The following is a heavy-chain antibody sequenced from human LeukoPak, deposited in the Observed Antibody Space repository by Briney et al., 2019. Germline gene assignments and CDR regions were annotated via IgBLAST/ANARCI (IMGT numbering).Heavy chain of an antibody. D-gene: IGHD3-10*01. CDR1: GFTFSSYD. CDR2: IGTAGDT. CDR3: ARVVYGSGSYDY. V-gene: IGHV3-13*01. Sequence: GGSLRLSCAASGFTFSSYDMHWVRQATGKGLEWVSAIGTAGDTCYPGSVKGRFTISRENAKNSLYLQMNSLRAGDTAVYYCARVVYGSGSYDYWGQGTLVTVSS. J-gene: IGHJ4*02.